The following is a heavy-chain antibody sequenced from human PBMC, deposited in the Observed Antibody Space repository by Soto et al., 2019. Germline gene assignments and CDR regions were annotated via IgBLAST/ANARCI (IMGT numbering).Heavy chain of an antibody. CDR3: AKVSWGQLVYLDY. V-gene: IGHV3-30*18. CDR2: ISYDGSNK. D-gene: IGHD6-6*01. Sequence: ESGGGVVQPGRSLRLSCAASGFTFSSYGMHWVRQAPGKGLEWVAVISYDGSNKYYADSVKGRFTISRDNSKNTLYLQMNSLRAEDTAVYYCAKVSWGQLVYLDYWGQRTLVTVSS. J-gene: IGHJ4*02. CDR1: GFTFSSYG.